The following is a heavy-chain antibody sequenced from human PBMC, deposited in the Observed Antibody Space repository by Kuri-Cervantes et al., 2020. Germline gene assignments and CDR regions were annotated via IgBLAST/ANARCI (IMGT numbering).Heavy chain of an antibody. CDR2: IYVSGST. CDR1: GFTFSSYA. Sequence: GESLKISCTASGFTFSSYAMSWVRQAPGKGLEWVSVIYVSGSTSYIDSVKGRFTVSRDNSKNMVYLQMNSLRAEDTAVYYCAKALYSQWEWFDPWGQGTLVTVSS. J-gene: IGHJ5*02. D-gene: IGHD1-26*01. V-gene: IGHV3-23*05. CDR3: AKALYSQWEWFDP.